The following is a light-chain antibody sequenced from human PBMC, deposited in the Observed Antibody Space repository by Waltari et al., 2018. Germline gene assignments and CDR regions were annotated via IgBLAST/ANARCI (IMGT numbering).Light chain of an antibody. V-gene: IGLV1-44*01. Sequence: QSVLTQPPSASGTPGQRVSISCSGSATNIGSNAVNWYQQLPGTAPKLLIHSNNQGPSGVPDRFSGSKSGTSASLAISGFQSEEEVDYYCSAWDDSVNGVVFGGGTKVTVL. CDR1: ATNIGSNA. CDR2: SNN. CDR3: SAWDDSVNGVV. J-gene: IGLJ3*02.